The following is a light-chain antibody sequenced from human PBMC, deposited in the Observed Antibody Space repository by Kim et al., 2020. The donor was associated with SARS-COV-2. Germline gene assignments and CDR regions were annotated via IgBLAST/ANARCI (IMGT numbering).Light chain of an antibody. V-gene: IGKV1-39*01. CDR2: AAS. Sequence: DIQMTQSPSSLSASVGDRVTITCRASQSISDYLNWYQQKPGKAPHLLIFAASNLHNEVPSRFSGSGSGTDFTLTIRSLQPEDLATYYCQQSYSDPYTFGQGTKLEIK. CDR1: QSISDY. J-gene: IGKJ2*01. CDR3: QQSYSDPYT.